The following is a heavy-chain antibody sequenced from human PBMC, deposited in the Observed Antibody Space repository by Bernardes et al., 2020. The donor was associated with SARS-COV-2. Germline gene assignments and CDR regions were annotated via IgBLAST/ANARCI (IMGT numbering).Heavy chain of an antibody. CDR1: GYTFTSYG. Sequence: ASVKVSCKASGYTFTSYGISWVRQAPGQGLEWMGWISAYNGNTNYAQKLQGRVTMTTDTSTSTAYMELRSLRSDDTAVYYCVPIGYCSGGSCDDYWGQGTLVTASA. D-gene: IGHD2-15*01. J-gene: IGHJ4*02. CDR2: ISAYNGNT. V-gene: IGHV1-18*01. CDR3: VPIGYCSGGSCDDY.